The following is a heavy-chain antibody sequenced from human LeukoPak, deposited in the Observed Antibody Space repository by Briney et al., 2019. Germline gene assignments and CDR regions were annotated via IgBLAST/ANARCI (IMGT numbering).Heavy chain of an antibody. CDR2: ISGSGGST. Sequence: PGGSLRLSCAASGFTFSSYAMSWVRQAPGKGLEWVSAISGSGGSTYYADSVKGRFTISRDNSKNTLYLQMNSLRAEDTAVYYCAKDRDLRPEYSSGWYVWFDPWGQGTLSPSPQ. D-gene: IGHD6-19*01. V-gene: IGHV3-23*01. J-gene: IGHJ5*02. CDR1: GFTFSSYA. CDR3: AKDRDLRPEYSSGWYVWFDP.